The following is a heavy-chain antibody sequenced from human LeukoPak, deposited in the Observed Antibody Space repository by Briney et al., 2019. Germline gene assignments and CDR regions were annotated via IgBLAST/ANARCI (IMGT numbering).Heavy chain of an antibody. V-gene: IGHV3-7*01. CDR2: IKQDGSEK. D-gene: IGHD6-19*01. CDR1: GFTFSSYW. Sequence: GGSLRLSCAASGFTFSSYWMSWVCQTPGKGLEWVANIKQDGSEKYYVDSVKGRFTISRDNTKNSLYLQMNSLRAEDTAVYYCARAYSSGSLYYFDYWGQGTLVTVSS. J-gene: IGHJ4*02. CDR3: ARAYSSGSLYYFDY.